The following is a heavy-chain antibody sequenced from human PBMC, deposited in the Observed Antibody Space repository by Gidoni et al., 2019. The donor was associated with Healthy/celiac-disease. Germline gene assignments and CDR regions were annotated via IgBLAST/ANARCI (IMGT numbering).Heavy chain of an antibody. D-gene: IGHD6-13*01. Sequence: EVPLLASGGGLVQPGGSQRHHCAASGFTFSSDAMSWVRQAPGKGLEWVLAISGSGGSTDYADSVKGRFTISRDNSKNTLYLQMNSLRAEDTAVYYCAKDLGTGYSSSSAFDYWGQGTLVTVSS. CDR3: AKDLGTGYSSSSAFDY. CDR1: GFTFSSDA. V-gene: IGHV3-23*01. J-gene: IGHJ4*02. CDR2: ISGSGGST.